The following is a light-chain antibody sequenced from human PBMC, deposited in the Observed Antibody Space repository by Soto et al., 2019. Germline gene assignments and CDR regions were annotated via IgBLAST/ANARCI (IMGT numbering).Light chain of an antibody. CDR2: SAS. CDR1: QSLSGGY. Sequence: ETVLTQSPGTLPLSPGERATLSCRASQSLSGGYLAWFQQKPGQTPRLLIYSASNRATGIPDRFSGSGSGTDFTLTISRLEPEDFVVYYCQQNGSLPITFGQGTRLEIK. V-gene: IGKV3-20*01. J-gene: IGKJ5*01. CDR3: QQNGSLPIT.